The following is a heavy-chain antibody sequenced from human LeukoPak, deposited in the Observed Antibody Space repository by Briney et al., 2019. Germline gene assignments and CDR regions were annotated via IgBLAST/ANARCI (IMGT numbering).Heavy chain of an antibody. J-gene: IGHJ4*02. V-gene: IGHV3-74*01. CDR2: IISDGSST. Sequence: GGSLRLSCAASGFNFSNHWMHWVRQTPGKGLVWVSRIISDGSSTSYADSAKGRFTISRDNAKSTLYLQMNSLRAEDTAVYYCARDGSLPDYWGQGTLVTVSS. CDR1: GFNFSNHW. CDR3: ARDGSLPDY.